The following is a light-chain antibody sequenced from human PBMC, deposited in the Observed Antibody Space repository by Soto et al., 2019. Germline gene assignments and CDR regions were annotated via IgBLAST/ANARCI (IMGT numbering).Light chain of an antibody. CDR1: QGISSY. Sequence: DIQLTQSPSFLSASVGDRVTITCRASQGISSYLAWYQQKPGKAPKLLIYAASTLQSGVPSRFSGSGSGTEFTLTISSLQPEDFATYYCQQFSIYPPALTFGGGTKVEIK. CDR3: QQFSIYPPALT. CDR2: AAS. J-gene: IGKJ4*01. V-gene: IGKV1-9*01.